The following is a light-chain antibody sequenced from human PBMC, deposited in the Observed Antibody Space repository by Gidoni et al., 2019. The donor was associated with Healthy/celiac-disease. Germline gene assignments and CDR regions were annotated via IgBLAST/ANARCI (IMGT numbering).Light chain of an antibody. J-gene: IGLJ3*02. V-gene: IGLV3-19*01. CDR2: GKN. Sequence: SSELTQDPAVSVALGQTVRIPCQGDSLRSYYASWYQQKPGQAPVLVIYGKNNRHSGIPDRFSGSSSGNTASLTITGAQAEDEADYYWNSRDSSGNQQVFGGGTKLTVL. CDR1: SLRSYY. CDR3: NSRDSSGNQQV.